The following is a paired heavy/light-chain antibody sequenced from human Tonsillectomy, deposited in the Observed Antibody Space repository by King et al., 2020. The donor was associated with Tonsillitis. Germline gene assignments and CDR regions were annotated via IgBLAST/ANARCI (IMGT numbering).Light chain of an antibody. J-gene: IGLJ2*01. CDR1: SGDIATNY. V-gene: IGLV6-57*01. Sequence: NFMLTQPHSVSESPGKTVTISCTRTSGDIATNYVHWYQQRPGSAPISLIYEDNLRPSGVPDRFSGSIASSSNSASLTISGLETEDEADYYCQSYDPTSHHMVFGGGTKLTVL. CDR3: QSYDPTSHHMV. CDR2: EDN.
Heavy chain of an antibody. V-gene: IGHV4-30-2*01. J-gene: IGHJ1*01. CDR2: VHPSGAT. Sequence: QLQLQESGSGLVKPSQTLSLTCEVSGGSVTSPIYSWTWIRQPPGKGLEWIGFVHPSGATYYNESLESRTTISVDRAKNQFSLKLTSVTVADTAVYYCAGVGAAAHFYHWGPGTLGTVSS. CDR1: GGSVTSPIYS. D-gene: IGHD3-16*02. CDR3: AGVGAAAHFYH.